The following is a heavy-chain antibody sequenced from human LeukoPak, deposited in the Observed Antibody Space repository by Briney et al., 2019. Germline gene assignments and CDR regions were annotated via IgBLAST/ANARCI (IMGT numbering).Heavy chain of an antibody. J-gene: IGHJ4*02. Sequence: ASVKVSCKASGYTFTGYYMHWVRQAPGQGLEWMGWINLNSGGTNYAQKFQGRVTMTRDTSITTAYMELSRLRSDDTAVYYCARDFATVATPYFDYWGQGTLVTVSS. CDR2: INLNSGGT. CDR1: GYTFTGYY. D-gene: IGHD4-23*01. CDR3: ARDFATVATPYFDY. V-gene: IGHV1-2*02.